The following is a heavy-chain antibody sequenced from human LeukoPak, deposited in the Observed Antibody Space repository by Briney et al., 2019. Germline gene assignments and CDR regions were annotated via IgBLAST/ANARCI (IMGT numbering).Heavy chain of an antibody. CDR1: GLTFSSYG. V-gene: IGHV3-30*18. CDR3: AKEMAEGGSGSYYNPGGNFDY. J-gene: IGHJ4*02. D-gene: IGHD3-10*01. CDR2: ISYDGSNK. Sequence: GRSLRLSCAASGLTFSSYGMHWVRQAPGKGLEWVAVISYDGSNKYYADSVKGRFTISRDNSKNTLYLQMNSLRAEDTAVYYCAKEMAEGGSGSYYNPGGNFDYWGQGTLVTVSS.